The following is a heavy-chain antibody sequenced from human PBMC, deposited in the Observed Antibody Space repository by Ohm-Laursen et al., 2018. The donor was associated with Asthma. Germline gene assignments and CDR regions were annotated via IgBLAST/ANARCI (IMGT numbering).Heavy chain of an antibody. J-gene: IGHJ4*02. CDR1: GFTFSSYA. CDR2: ISNNGGSS. D-gene: IGHD3-3*01. Sequence: SLRLSCAASGFTFSSYAMHWVRQAPGKGLEHVSAISNNGGSSYYADSVNGRFTVSRDDSKNTLYLQMNSLRPDDTAVYYCARDVMEWYLPAFDFWGQGTLVTVSS. CDR3: ARDVMEWYLPAFDF. V-gene: IGHV3-64*04.